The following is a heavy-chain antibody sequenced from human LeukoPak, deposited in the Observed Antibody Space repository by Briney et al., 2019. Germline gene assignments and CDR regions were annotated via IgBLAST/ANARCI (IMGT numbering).Heavy chain of an antibody. Sequence: KAGGSLRLSCAASGFTFSSYSMNWVRQAPGKGLELVSSISSSSSYIYYADSVKGRFTISRDNAKNSLYLQMNSLRAEDTAVYYCARDQSYYYDSSGYYSFDYWGQGTLVTVSS. V-gene: IGHV3-21*01. CDR3: ARDQSYYYDSSGYYSFDY. CDR2: ISSSSSYI. J-gene: IGHJ4*02. CDR1: GFTFSSYS. D-gene: IGHD3-22*01.